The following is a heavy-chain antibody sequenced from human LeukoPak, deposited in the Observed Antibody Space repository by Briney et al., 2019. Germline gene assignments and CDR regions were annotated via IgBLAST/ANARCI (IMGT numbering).Heavy chain of an antibody. Sequence: GGSLRLSCTASGFTFSAYAMMWVRQAPGKGPEWVSAIRGGGGSAFYADSVKGQFTISRDNSKYTLFLQMNSLRAEDTAVYYCARDPNGDYIGAFDMWGPGTMVSVSS. CDR3: ARDPNGDYIGAFDM. CDR1: GFTFSAYA. J-gene: IGHJ3*02. V-gene: IGHV3-23*01. CDR2: IRGGGGSA. D-gene: IGHD4-17*01.